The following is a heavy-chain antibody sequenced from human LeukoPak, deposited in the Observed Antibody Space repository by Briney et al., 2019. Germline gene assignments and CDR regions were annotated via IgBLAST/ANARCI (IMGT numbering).Heavy chain of an antibody. D-gene: IGHD2-2*01. CDR2: MYTSGTT. J-gene: IGHJ6*03. CDR3: AREDYQLVSGDFYYYMNV. V-gene: IGHV4-61*02. Sequence: PSETLSLTCTVSGASVTSSNYYWSWIRLPAGKGLEWIGRMYTSGTTYYNPSLKSRVSMSLDTSKDKFSLKVSSVTAADTAIYYCAREDYQLVSGDFYYYMNVWGKGTTVTVSS. CDR1: GASVTSSNYY.